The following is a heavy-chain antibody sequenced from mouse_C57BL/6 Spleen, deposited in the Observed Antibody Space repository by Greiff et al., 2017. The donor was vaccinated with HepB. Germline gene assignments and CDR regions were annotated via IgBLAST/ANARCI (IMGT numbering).Heavy chain of an antibody. V-gene: IGHV1-74*01. J-gene: IGHJ4*01. D-gene: IGHD4-1*02. Sequence: QVQLQQPGAELVKPGASVKVSCNASGYTFTSYWMHWVKQRPGQGLEWIGRIHPSDSDTNYNQKFKGKATLTVDKSSSTAYMQLSSLTSEDSAVYYCAIVSTGTRAMDYWGQGTSVTVSS. CDR2: IHPSDSDT. CDR3: AIVSTGTRAMDY. CDR1: GYTFTSYW.